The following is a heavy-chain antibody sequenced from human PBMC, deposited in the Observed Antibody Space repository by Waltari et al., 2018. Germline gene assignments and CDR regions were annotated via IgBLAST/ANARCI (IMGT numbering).Heavy chain of an antibody. CDR1: GFTFSDYF. Sequence: EVQLVESGGGLVKPGGSLRLSCAAPGFTFSDYFMNWVRQAPGKGLGWVSTISTTSTSLHYADSVKGRFIISRDNARNALYLQMNSLRAEDTAVYYCVRDRHHYGSGSYYNDHWGQGTLVTVSS. D-gene: IGHD3-10*01. CDR2: ISTTSTSL. J-gene: IGHJ5*02. V-gene: IGHV3-21*01. CDR3: VRDRHHYGSGSYYNDH.